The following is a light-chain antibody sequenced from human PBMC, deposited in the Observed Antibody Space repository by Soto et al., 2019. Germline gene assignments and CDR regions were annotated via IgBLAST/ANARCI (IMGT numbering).Light chain of an antibody. CDR2: KAS. CDR3: QHYNSYSEA. Sequence: DIQMTQSPSTLSGSVGDRVTITCRASQTISSWLAWYQQKPGKAPKLLIYKASTLKSGVPSRFSGSGSGTEFTLTISSLQPDDFATYYCQHYNSYSEAFSQATKVDIK. J-gene: IGKJ1*01. CDR1: QTISSW. V-gene: IGKV1-5*03.